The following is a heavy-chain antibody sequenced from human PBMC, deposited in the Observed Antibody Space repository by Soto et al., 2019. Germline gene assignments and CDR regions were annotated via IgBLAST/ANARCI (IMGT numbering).Heavy chain of an antibody. D-gene: IGHD1-1*01. CDR3: ARDGRNGPNDADY. V-gene: IGHV3-30-3*01. CDR1: GFTFSRFS. Sequence: QVQLVESGGGVVQPGRSLRLSCVASGFTFSRFSMHWVRQAPGKGLEWVAVVSHERNTTYYVDSVKGRFTISRDNSKNTLYLQMNSLRPDDTAVYYCARDGRNGPNDADYWGQGTLVTVSS. J-gene: IGHJ4*02. CDR2: VSHERNTT.